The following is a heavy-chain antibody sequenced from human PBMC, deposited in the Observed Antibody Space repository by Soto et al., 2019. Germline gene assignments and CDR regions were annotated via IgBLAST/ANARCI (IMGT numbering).Heavy chain of an antibody. Sequence: SETLSLTCAVYGGSFSGYYWTWIRQPPGTGLEWIGEINHSGSTNYNPSLKSRVTISVDTSKNQFSLKLSSVTAADTAVYYCASFAGITIFGVVINDHYYYGMDVWGQGTTVTVSS. J-gene: IGHJ6*02. V-gene: IGHV4-34*01. CDR2: INHSGST. D-gene: IGHD3-3*01. CDR1: GGSFSGYY. CDR3: ASFAGITIFGVVINDHYYYGMDV.